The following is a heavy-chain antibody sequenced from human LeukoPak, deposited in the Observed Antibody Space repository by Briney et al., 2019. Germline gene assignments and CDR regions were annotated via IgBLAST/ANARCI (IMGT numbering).Heavy chain of an antibody. D-gene: IGHD3-10*01. CDR1: GFTVSSNY. Sequence: GGSLRLSCAASGFTVSSNYMSWVRQAPGKGLEWVSVIYSGGNTYYADSVKGRFTISRDNSKNTLYLQMNSLRAEDTAVYYCVKDPVTMVRGVKPNYFNYWGQGTLVTVSS. CDR3: VKDPVTMVRGVKPNYFNY. J-gene: IGHJ4*02. CDR2: IYSGGNT. V-gene: IGHV3-53*01.